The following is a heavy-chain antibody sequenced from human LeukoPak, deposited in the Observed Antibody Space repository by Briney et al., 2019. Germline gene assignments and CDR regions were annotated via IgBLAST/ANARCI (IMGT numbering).Heavy chain of an antibody. D-gene: IGHD3-9*01. CDR1: GFTFSSYA. J-gene: IGHJ5*02. CDR3: AKMRGDILTGYYRGWFDP. V-gene: IGHV3-23*01. CDR2: ISGSGGST. Sequence: GGSLRLSWAASGFTFSSYAMSWVRQAPVKGLEWVSAISGSGGSTYYADSVKGRFTISRDNSKNTLYLQMNSLRAEDTAVYYCAKMRGDILTGYYRGWFDPWGQGTLVTVSS.